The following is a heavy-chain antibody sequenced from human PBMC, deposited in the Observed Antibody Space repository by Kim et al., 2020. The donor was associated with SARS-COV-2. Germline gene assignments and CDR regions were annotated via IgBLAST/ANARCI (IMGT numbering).Heavy chain of an antibody. CDR3: ARDQQWLTYYYMDV. D-gene: IGHD6-19*01. Sequence: GGSLRLSCAASGFTFDDYGMSWVRQAPGKGLEWVSGINWNGGSIGYADSVKGRFTISRDNAKNSLYLQMNSLRAEDTALYHCARDQQWLTYYYMDVWGKGTTVTVSS. CDR2: INWNGGSI. V-gene: IGHV3-20*01. CDR1: GFTFDDYG. J-gene: IGHJ6*03.